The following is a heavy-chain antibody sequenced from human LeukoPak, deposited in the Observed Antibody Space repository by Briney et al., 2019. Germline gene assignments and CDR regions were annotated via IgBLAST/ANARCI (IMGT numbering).Heavy chain of an antibody. V-gene: IGHV3-74*01. J-gene: IGHJ4*02. CDR3: ARDLGWSPGY. Sequence: GGSLRLSCAASGFTFRNSWMHWVRQAPGKGLAWVSRIAPDGTTTPYADSVRGRFTISRDNASNTLYLQMNSLRAEDTAVYYCARDLGWSPGYWGQGTLVTVSS. D-gene: IGHD2-15*01. CDR2: IAPDGTTT. CDR1: GFTFRNSW.